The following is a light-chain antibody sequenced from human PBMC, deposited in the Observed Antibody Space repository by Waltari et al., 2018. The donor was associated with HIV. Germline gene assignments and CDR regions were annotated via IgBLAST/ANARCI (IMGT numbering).Light chain of an antibody. CDR2: AAS. CDR3: QEYYDTEFT. CDR1: QSVTTF. J-gene: IGKJ2*01. V-gene: IGKV1-39*02. Sequence: IQMTQSPSSLSASIGDTVTLTCRASQSVTTFLNWYQQKPGKAPRLLIYAASNLQSGVPSRFSGSGSGTEFTLTIDSLQAEDVAVYFCQEYYDTEFTFGQGTKLEVK.